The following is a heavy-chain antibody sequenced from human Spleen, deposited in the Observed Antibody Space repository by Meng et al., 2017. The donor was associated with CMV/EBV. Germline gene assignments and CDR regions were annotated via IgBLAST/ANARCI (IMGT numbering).Heavy chain of an antibody. J-gene: IGHJ5*01. CDR2: INHSGSS. D-gene: IGHD1-26*01. V-gene: IGHV4-34*01. CDR1: GGSFSPYY. CDR3: ARSLGSGNYYYNWFDS. Sequence: SETLSLTCTAYGGSFSPYYWSWIRQSPGKGLEWIGEINHSGSSTYNPSLKSRVTMSVDTSKSQFFLKVNSVTAADTAVYYCARSLGSGNYYYNWFDSWGQGTLVTVSS.